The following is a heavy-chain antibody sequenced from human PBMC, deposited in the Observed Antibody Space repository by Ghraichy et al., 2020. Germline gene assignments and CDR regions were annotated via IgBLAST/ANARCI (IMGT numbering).Heavy chain of an antibody. J-gene: IGHJ4*02. CDR3: ASITMVRGVISYYFDY. V-gene: IGHV4-59*01. CDR2: IYYSGST. CDR1: GGSISSYY. Sequence: SETLSLTCTVSGGSISSYYWSWIRQPPGKGLEWIGYIYYSGSTNYNPSLKSRVTISVDTSKNQFSLKLSSVTAADTAVYYCASITMVRGVISYYFDYWGQGTLVTVSS. D-gene: IGHD3-10*01.